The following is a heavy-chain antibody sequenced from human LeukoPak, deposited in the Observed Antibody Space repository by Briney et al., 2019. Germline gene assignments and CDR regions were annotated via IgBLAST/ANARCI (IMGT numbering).Heavy chain of an antibody. CDR3: ARVKVRFCSGGSCYYEYYFDY. Sequence: GGSLRLSCAASGFTFSNYWMHWVRQAPGKGLVWVSHINSDGSSTSYADSVKGRFTISRDNAENTLYLQMNTLRAEDTAVYYCARVKVRFCSGGSCYYEYYFDYWAREPWSPSPQ. CDR1: GFTFSNYW. D-gene: IGHD2-15*01. J-gene: IGHJ4*02. V-gene: IGHV3-74*01. CDR2: INSDGSST.